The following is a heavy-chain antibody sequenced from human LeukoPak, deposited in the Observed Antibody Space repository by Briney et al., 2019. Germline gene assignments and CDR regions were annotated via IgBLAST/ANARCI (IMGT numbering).Heavy chain of an antibody. V-gene: IGHV1-69*04. CDR3: ARDPQPPYYFDY. CDR2: IIPILGIA. J-gene: IGHJ4*02. Sequence: ASVKVSCKASGGTFSSYAISWVRQAPGQGLEWMGTIIPILGIANYAQKFQGRVTITADKSASTAYMELSSLRSEDTAVYYCARDPQPPYYFDYWGQGTLVTVSS. CDR1: GGTFSSYA.